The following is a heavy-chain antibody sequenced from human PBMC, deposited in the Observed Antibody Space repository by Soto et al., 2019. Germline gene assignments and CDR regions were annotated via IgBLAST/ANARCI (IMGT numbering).Heavy chain of an antibody. CDR2: ISYDGSHK. CDR1: GFTFSNYG. Sequence: QVQLVESGGGVVQPGSSLRLSCAGSGFTFSNYGLHWVRQAPCKGLEWVAVISYDGSHKYYADSVKGRFTISRDNSNNMLYLQMDSMRAEDTAVYYCAKDGAPRYCSRSSCHPAGAYWGQGTLVTVSS. D-gene: IGHD2-15*01. CDR3: AKDGAPRYCSRSSCHPAGAY. J-gene: IGHJ4*02. V-gene: IGHV3-30*18.